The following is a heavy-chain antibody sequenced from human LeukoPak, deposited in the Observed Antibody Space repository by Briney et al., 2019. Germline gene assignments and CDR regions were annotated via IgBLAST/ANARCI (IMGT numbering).Heavy chain of an antibody. V-gene: IGHV3-23*01. D-gene: IGHD6-13*01. Sequence: GGSLRLSCAASGFTFSSCAMSWVRQAPGTGLEWVSTISGSGGSTNYADSVKGRFTISRDNSKNTQWLQMNSLRVEDTAVYYCTKGGYTTYFDYWGQGTLVTVSS. CDR2: ISGSGGST. CDR3: TKGGYTTYFDY. CDR1: GFTFSSCA. J-gene: IGHJ4*02.